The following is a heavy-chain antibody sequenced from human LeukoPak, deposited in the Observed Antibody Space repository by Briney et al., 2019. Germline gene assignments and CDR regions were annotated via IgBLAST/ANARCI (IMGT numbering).Heavy chain of an antibody. D-gene: IGHD6-19*01. Sequence: SQTLYLTCTVSGGSISSDGYCWTWIRQPPGKGLEWIGYIHYSGSTNYSPSLKSRVTISVDTSKNRFSLRLTSLTAADTAVYFCAGGGWSFDAFDFWGQGTMVTVSS. J-gene: IGHJ3*01. CDR2: IHYSGST. CDR3: AGGGWSFDAFDF. V-gene: IGHV4-61*09. CDR1: GGSISSDGYC.